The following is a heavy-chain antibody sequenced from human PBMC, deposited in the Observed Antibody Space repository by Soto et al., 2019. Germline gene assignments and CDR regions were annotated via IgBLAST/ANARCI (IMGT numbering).Heavy chain of an antibody. Sequence: SQTLSLPCAISEDSVSSYSAAWNWIRQSPSGGLEWLGRTYYRSRFFSDYAEPVKSRIIINPDTSKNQFSLQLKSVTPEDTAVYYCVRDRYSSSGWFDPWGQGTPVNVSS. CDR2: TYYRSRFFS. D-gene: IGHD3-10*01. J-gene: IGHJ5*02. V-gene: IGHV6-1*01. CDR3: VRDRYSSSGWFDP. CDR1: EDSVSSYSAA.